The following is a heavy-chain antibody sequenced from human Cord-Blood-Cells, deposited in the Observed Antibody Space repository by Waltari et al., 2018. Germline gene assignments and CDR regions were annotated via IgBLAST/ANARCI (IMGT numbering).Heavy chain of an antibody. D-gene: IGHD7-27*01. J-gene: IGHJ4*02. Sequence: QVQLVQSGAEVKTPGASVPVSCTASRSPFTRYYMPWLLQAPGQGLEWMGWINPNSGGTNYAQKFQGRVTMTRDTSISTAYMELSRLRSDDTAVYYCARGVLGLYYFDYWGQGTLVTVSS. CDR1: RSPFTRYY. V-gene: IGHV1-2*02. CDR3: ARGVLGLYYFDY. CDR2: INPNSGGT.